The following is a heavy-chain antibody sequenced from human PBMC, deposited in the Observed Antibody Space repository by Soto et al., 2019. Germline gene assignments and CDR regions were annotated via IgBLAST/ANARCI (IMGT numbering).Heavy chain of an antibody. J-gene: IGHJ4*02. D-gene: IGHD2-21*02. CDR2: IYHSGST. V-gene: IGHV4-4*02. Sequence: QVPLQESGPRLVRPSGTLSLTCTVSSGSISTANWWSWVRQPPGRGLEWIGEIYHSGSTNYNLSLKSRVTLSVDKSKNQFSLRLSSVTAADTAMYYCARRGEGVVLTATTPFDYWGQGTLVTVSS. CDR1: SGSISTANW. CDR3: ARRGEGVVLTATTPFDY.